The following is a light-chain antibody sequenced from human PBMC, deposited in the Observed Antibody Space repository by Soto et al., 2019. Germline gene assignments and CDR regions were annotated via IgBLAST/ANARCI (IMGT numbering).Light chain of an antibody. CDR3: QQYNNWPRT. Sequence: EIVLTQSPGTLSLSPGTRAPLSCRASQSISSSYLAWYQQRPGQAPRLLIYGASSRATGIPDRFSGSGSGTEFTITINSLQSEDFAVYYCQQYNNWPRTFGQGTKVDIK. V-gene: IGKV3-20*01. CDR2: GAS. CDR1: QSISSSY. J-gene: IGKJ1*01.